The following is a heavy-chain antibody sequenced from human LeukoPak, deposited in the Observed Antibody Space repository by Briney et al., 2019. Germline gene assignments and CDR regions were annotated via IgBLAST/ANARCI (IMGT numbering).Heavy chain of an antibody. Sequence: PGGSPRLSCAASGFTFSSYAMHWVRQAPGKGLEWVAVISYDGSNKYYADSVKGRFTISRDNSKNTLYLQMNSLRAEDTAVYYCARGGYSFGLDIWGQGTMVTVSS. D-gene: IGHD5-18*01. J-gene: IGHJ3*02. CDR2: ISYDGSNK. CDR1: GFTFSSYA. V-gene: IGHV3-30-3*01. CDR3: ARGGYSFGLDI.